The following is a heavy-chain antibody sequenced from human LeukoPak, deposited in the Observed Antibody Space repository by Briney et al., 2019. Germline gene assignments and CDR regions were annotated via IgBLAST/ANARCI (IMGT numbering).Heavy chain of an antibody. Sequence: ASVKVSCKAAGYTFISYAMHWVRQAPGQRLEWMGRINAGNGNTKYSQKFQDRVTITRDTSESIDYMELSSLRSEDTAVYYCAREGEEQSFDYWGLGTLVTVSS. CDR1: GYTFISYA. D-gene: IGHD1/OR15-1a*01. V-gene: IGHV1-3*01. J-gene: IGHJ4*02. CDR3: AREGEEQSFDY. CDR2: INAGNGNT.